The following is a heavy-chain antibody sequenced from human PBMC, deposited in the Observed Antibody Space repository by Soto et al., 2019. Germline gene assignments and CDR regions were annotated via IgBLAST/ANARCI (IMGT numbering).Heavy chain of an antibody. D-gene: IGHD3-10*01. CDR1: GGPFNGYY. Sequence: QVQLQQWGAGLLKPSETLSLTCGVYGGPFNGYYWSWIRQPPGKGLEWIGEINHSGTTNYNPSLKSRVTTSIDTSKNQFSLKLSSVTAADTAVYYCARGRSYYGAGSLNWFDPWGQGTLVTVSS. CDR2: INHSGTT. J-gene: IGHJ5*02. CDR3: ARGRSYYGAGSLNWFDP. V-gene: IGHV4-34*01.